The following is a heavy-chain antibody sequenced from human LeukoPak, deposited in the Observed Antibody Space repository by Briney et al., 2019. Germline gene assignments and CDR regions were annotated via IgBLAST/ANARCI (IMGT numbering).Heavy chain of an antibody. J-gene: IGHJ4*02. V-gene: IGHV3-64D*06. CDR1: GFTFSSYA. Sequence: GSLRLSCSASGFTFSSYAMHWVRQAPAKGLEYVSAISGNGGSTYYADSVKGRFTISRDNSMQMSSLRTEDTSVYYCVKGGGSSGWYSYDYWGQGTLVTVSS. CDR3: VKGGGSSGWYSYDY. CDR2: ISGNGGST. D-gene: IGHD6-19*01.